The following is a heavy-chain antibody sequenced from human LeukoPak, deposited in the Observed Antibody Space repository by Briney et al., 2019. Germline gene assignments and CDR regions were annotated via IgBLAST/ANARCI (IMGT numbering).Heavy chain of an antibody. CDR2: ISAYNGNT. D-gene: IGHD1-1*01. J-gene: IGHJ4*02. Sequence: ASVKVSCKASNYTFTTYGISWVRQAPGQGLEWMGWISAYNGNTNYAQRLQGRVTMTTDTSTGTAYMELRSLRSDDTAVYYCARYWNQGVFDYWGQGTLVTVSS. CDR3: ARYWNQGVFDY. V-gene: IGHV1-18*01. CDR1: NYTFTTYG.